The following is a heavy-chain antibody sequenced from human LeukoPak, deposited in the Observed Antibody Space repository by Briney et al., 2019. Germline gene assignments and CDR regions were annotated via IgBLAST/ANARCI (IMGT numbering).Heavy chain of an antibody. J-gene: IGHJ4*02. CDR2: INPNSGGT. CDR3: ARRNTDFWSGYPDY. V-gene: IGHV1-2*02. D-gene: IGHD3-3*01. CDR1: GYTFTGYY. Sequence: ASVKVSCKASGYTFTGYYMHWVRQAPGQGLEWMGWINPNSGGTNYAQKFQGRITMTRDTSLSTAYLELSSLRSDDTAVYYCARRNTDFWSGYPDYWGQGTLVTVSS.